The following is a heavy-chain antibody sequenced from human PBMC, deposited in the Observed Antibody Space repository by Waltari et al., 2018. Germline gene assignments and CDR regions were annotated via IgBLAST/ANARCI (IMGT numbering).Heavy chain of an antibody. J-gene: IGHJ3*02. CDR2: ISSSSSYI. V-gene: IGHV3-21*01. CDR3: ARENLGSDAFDI. CDR1: GFTFSSYS. Sequence: EVQLVESGGGLVKPGGSLRLSCAASGFTFSSYSMNWVRQAPGKGLEWVSSISSSSSYIYYADSVKGRFTISRDNAKNSLYLQMNSLRAEDTAVYYCARENLGSDAFDIWGQGTMVTVSS. D-gene: IGHD3-16*01.